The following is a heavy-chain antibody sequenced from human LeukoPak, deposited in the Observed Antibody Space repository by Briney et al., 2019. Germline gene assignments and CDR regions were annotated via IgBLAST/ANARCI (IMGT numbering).Heavy chain of an antibody. CDR2: IKEDGSKK. D-gene: IGHD3-3*01. CDR1: GFTFSRYW. Sequence: GGSLRLSCAASGFTFSRYWMTWVRQAPGKGLEWVANIKEDGSKKNYVDSVKGRFTISRDNAKNSLYLQMNSLRAEDTAVYYCARSTYYDFWSGYYYFDYWGQGTLVTVSS. J-gene: IGHJ4*02. CDR3: ARSTYYDFWSGYYYFDY. V-gene: IGHV3-7*01.